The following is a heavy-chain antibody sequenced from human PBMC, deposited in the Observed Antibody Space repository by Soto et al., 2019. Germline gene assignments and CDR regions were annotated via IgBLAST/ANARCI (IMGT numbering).Heavy chain of an antibody. D-gene: IGHD3-10*01. CDR3: SRESLPCNYGPYHFDY. Sequence: QVQLVESGGGVVQPGRSLRLSCAASGFIFSTYAMHWVRQAPGKGLDWVALISYDGNYKYYADSVKGRFTISRDNSKNTLYLQMNSLRAEDTALYYCSRESLPCNYGPYHFDYWGQGTLVTVSS. CDR2: ISYDGNYK. CDR1: GFIFSTYA. J-gene: IGHJ4*02. V-gene: IGHV3-30-3*01.